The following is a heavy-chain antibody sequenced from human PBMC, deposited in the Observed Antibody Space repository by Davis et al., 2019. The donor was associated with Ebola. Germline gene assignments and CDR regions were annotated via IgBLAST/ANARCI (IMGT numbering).Heavy chain of an antibody. CDR1: GVSVSHYY. V-gene: IGHV4-59*08. Sequence: PSETLSLTCTVSGVSVSHYYWNWIRQRPGKGLEWIGYTHNSGEAYYDLFFKTRLTLTLDRSKNEVSLNLRSVTAADTAIYYGARRPILSGMGEDRWLDLWGQGLLVTVSS. CDR2: THNSGEA. CDR3: ARRPILSGMGEDRWLDL. D-gene: IGHD2/OR15-2a*01. J-gene: IGHJ5*02.